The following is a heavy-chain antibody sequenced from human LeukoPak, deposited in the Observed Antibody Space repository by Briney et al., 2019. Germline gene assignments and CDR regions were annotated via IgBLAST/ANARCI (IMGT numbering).Heavy chain of an antibody. CDR2: IYYSGST. Sequence: TSETLSLTCTVSGGSISSSSYYWGWIRQPPGKGLEWIGSIYYSGSTYYNPSLKSRVTISVDTSKNQFSLKLSSVTAADTAVYYCASRWELGYWGQGTLVTVSS. CDR1: GGSISSSSYY. D-gene: IGHD1-26*01. CDR3: ASRWELGY. J-gene: IGHJ4*02. V-gene: IGHV4-39*07.